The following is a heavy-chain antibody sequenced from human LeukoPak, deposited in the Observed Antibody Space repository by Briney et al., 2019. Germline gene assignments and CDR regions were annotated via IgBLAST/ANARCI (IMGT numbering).Heavy chain of an antibody. CDR2: IYHSGTT. Sequence: SETLSLTCAVSGGSISSNHWWTWVRQPPEKGLEWIGEIYHSGTTNYNPSLKSRVTISADKSKNQFSLKMDSVTAADTAVYYCARPLAYCGGDCSLQHWGQGTLVTVSS. D-gene: IGHD2-21*01. CDR3: ARPLAYCGGDCSLQH. J-gene: IGHJ1*01. CDR1: GGSISSNHW. V-gene: IGHV4-4*02.